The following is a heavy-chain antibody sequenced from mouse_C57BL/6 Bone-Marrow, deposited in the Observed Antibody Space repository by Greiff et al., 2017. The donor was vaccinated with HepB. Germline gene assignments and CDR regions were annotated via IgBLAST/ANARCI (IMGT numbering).Heavy chain of an antibody. CDR3: ARRGGYEYYYAMDY. CDR2: ISSGSSTI. CDR1: GFTFSDYG. Sequence: EVKLMESGGGLVKPGGSLKLSCAASGFTFSDYGMHWVRQAPEKGLEWVAYISSGSSTIYYADTVKGRFTISRDNAKNTLFLQMTSRRSEDTAMYYFARRGGYEYYYAMDYWGKGTSVTVSS. D-gene: IGHD3-1*01. V-gene: IGHV5-17*01. J-gene: IGHJ4*01.